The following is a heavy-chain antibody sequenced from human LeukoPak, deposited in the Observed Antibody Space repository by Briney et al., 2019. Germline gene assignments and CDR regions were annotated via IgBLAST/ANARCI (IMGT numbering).Heavy chain of an antibody. CDR3: ARRQAYTMRRNYYXXXDV. J-gene: IGHJ6*03. D-gene: IGHD2-21*01. V-gene: IGHV5-51*01. CDR2: IYPSDSDT. CDR1: EYDFTNYW. Sequence: GESLKISCKGSEYDFTNYWIGWVRQMPGKGLEWMGIIYPSDSDTRYSPSFQGQVTISADKSISTAYLQWSSLKASDTAVYYCARRQAYTMRRNYYXXXDVXXXXXXVTV.